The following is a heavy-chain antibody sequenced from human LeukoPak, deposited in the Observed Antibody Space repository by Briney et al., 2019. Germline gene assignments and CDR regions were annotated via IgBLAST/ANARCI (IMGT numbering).Heavy chain of an antibody. D-gene: IGHD2-21*02. CDR1: LCSISSGVYS. CDR2: SYHSGST. Sequence: SQTLSLTCAFSLCSISSGVYSTSSFPQPPVKGLDRIGHSYHSGSTYYNPSLKSRVTISVDRSKNQFSLKLRSVTAADTAVYYCARGDPSGMDVWGQGTTVTVSS. CDR3: ARGDPSGMDV. J-gene: IGHJ6*01. V-gene: IGHV4-30-2*01.